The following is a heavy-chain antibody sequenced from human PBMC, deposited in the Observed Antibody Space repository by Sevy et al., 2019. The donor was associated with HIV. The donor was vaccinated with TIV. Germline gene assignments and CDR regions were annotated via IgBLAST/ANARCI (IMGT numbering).Heavy chain of an antibody. J-gene: IGHJ6*02. D-gene: IGHD2-15*01. Sequence: GGSLRLSCAASGFTFSSYGMHWVRQAPGKGLEWVAVIWYDGSNKYYADSVKGRFTISRDNSKNTLYLQMNSLRAEDTAVYYCARVGGYCSGGSCPYYYGMDVSGQGTTVTVSS. CDR3: ARVGGYCSGGSCPYYYGMDV. CDR1: GFTFSSYG. V-gene: IGHV3-33*01. CDR2: IWYDGSNK.